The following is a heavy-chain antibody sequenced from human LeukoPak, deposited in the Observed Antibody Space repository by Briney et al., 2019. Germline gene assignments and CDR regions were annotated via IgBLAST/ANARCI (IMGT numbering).Heavy chain of an antibody. CDR1: GFTFSSYW. D-gene: IGHD3-22*01. J-gene: IGHJ4*02. Sequence: PGGSLRLSCAASGFTFSSYWMSWVRQAPGKGLEWVANIKQDGSEKYYADSVKGRFTISRDNSKNTLYLQMNSLRAEDTAVYYCAREGYYHGDFDYWGQGTLVTVSS. V-gene: IGHV3-7*01. CDR3: AREGYYHGDFDY. CDR2: IKQDGSEK.